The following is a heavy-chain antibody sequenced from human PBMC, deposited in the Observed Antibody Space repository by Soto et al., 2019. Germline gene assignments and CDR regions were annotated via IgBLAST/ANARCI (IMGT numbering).Heavy chain of an antibody. CDR2: IRDSGST. CDR3: AIAMGNYFDY. D-gene: IGHD2-8*01. CDR1: GGSVSSDDYS. Sequence: QVPLQESGPGLVKPSQTLSVTCTVSGGSVSSDDYSWSWIRQHPGKGLEWIGYIRDSGSTYYNPALEGRVTISVDTSKHQSSLRLRSVTAADTAVYYCAIAMGNYFDYWGQGTLVTASS. J-gene: IGHJ4*02. V-gene: IGHV4-31*03.